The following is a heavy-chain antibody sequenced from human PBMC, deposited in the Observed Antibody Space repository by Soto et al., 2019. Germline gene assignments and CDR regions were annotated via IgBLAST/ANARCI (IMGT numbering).Heavy chain of an antibody. CDR1: GYTFTGYY. J-gene: IGHJ6*02. CDR3: ARALVVPAAIPYYYYYYGMDV. Sequence: ASVKVSCKASGYTFTGYYMHWVRQAPGQGLEWMGWINPNSGGTNYAQKFQGWVTMTRDTSISTAYMELSRLRSDDTAVYYCARALVVPAAIPYYYYYYGMDVWGQGTTVTVSS. V-gene: IGHV1-2*04. D-gene: IGHD2-2*02. CDR2: INPNSGGT.